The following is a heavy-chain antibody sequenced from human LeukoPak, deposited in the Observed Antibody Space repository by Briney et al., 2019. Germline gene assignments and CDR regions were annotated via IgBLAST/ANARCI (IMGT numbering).Heavy chain of an antibody. CDR2: INHSGST. D-gene: IGHD2-15*01. Sequence: SETLSLTCAVYGGSFSGYYWSWIRQPPGKGLEWIGEINHSGSTNYKPSLKSRVTISVDTSKNQFSLKLSSVTAADTAVYYCARALRYCSGGSCYSAFTYWGQGTLVTVSS. CDR3: ARALRYCSGGSCYSAFTY. V-gene: IGHV4-34*01. CDR1: GGSFSGYY. J-gene: IGHJ4*02.